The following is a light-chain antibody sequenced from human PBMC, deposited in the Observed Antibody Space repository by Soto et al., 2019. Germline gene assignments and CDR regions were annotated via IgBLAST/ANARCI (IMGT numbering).Light chain of an antibody. CDR1: SSDVGGYNY. CDR3: CSYAGGSNV. V-gene: IGLV2-14*01. CDR2: EVN. Sequence: SALTQPASVSGSPGQSIAISCTGTSSDVGGYNYVSWYQQHPGKAPKLMIYEVNNRPSGVSNRFSGSKSGNTASLTISGLQAEDEADYFCCSYAGGSNVFGAGTKVTVL. J-gene: IGLJ1*01.